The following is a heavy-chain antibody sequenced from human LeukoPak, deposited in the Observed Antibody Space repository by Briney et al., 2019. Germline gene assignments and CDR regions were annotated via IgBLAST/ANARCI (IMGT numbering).Heavy chain of an antibody. CDR1: GGSFSGYY. V-gene: IGHV4-34*01. D-gene: IGHD6-19*01. J-gene: IGHJ4*02. CDR3: ARHEKSSGWYYDY. CDR2: INHSGST. Sequence: TSETLSLTCAVYGGSFSGYYWSWIRQPPGKGLEWIGEINHSGSTNYNPSLKSRVTISVDTSKNQFSLKLSSVTAADTAVYYCARHEKSSGWYYDYWGQGTLVTVSS.